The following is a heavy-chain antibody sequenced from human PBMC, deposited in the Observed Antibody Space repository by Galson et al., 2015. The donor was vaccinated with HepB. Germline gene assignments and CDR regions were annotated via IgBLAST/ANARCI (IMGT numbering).Heavy chain of an antibody. D-gene: IGHD2-2*01. J-gene: IGHJ5*02. CDR2: IIPIFGTA. CDR3: ARGRLEYQLLWCFDP. V-gene: IGHV1-69*13. Sequence: SVKVSCKASGGTFSSYAISWVRQAPGQGLEWMGGIIPIFGTANYAQKFQGRVTITADESTSTAYMELSSLRSEDTAVYYCARGRLEYQLLWCFDPWGQGTLVTVSS. CDR1: GGTFSSYA.